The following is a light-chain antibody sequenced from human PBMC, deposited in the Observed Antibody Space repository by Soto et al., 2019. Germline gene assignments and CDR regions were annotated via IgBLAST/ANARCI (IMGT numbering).Light chain of an antibody. J-gene: IGKJ4*01. CDR3: QQCNNWPLT. CDR1: QSVSSN. CDR2: GAS. V-gene: IGKV3-15*01. Sequence: EIVMTQSPATLSVSTGERATLSCRASQSVSSNLAWYQQKPGQAPRLLIYGASTRATGIPARFSGSGSGTEFTLTISSLQSEDFAVYYCQQCNNWPLTFGGGTKVDIK.